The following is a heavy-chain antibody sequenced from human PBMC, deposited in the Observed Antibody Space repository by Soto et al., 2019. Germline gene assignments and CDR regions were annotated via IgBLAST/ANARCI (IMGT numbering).Heavy chain of an antibody. Sequence: QVQLQQWGAGLLKPSETLSLTCAVYGGSFSGYYWSWIRQPPGKGLEWIGEINHSGSTNYNPTLKSRVTISVDTSKKQFSLKLSSVTAADTAVYYCARGREARFLAVYYYYYYMDVWGKGTTVTVSS. CDR1: GGSFSGYY. V-gene: IGHV4-34*01. J-gene: IGHJ6*03. D-gene: IGHD3-3*01. CDR2: INHSGST. CDR3: ARGREARFLAVYYYYYYMDV.